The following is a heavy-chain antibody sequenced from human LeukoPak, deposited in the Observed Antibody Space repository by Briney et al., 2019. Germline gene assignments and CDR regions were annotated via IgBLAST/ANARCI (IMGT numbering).Heavy chain of an antibody. CDR1: GFTVSSNY. CDR3: ARAYSGSYPRMDV. V-gene: IGHV3-53*01. Sequence: GGSLRLSCAASGFTVSSNYMSWVRQAPGKGLEWVSVIYSGGSTYYADSVKGRFTISRDNSKNTLYLQMNSLRAEDTAVYYCARAYSGSYPRMDVWGKGTTVTVSS. J-gene: IGHJ6*03. CDR2: IYSGGST. D-gene: IGHD1-26*01.